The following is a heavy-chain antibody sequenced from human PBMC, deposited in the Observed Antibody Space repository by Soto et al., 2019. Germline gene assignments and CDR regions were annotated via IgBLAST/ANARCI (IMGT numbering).Heavy chain of an antibody. CDR3: ARDFSGYSYYYGMDV. Sequence: RRLSCAASGFTVSSNYMSWVRQAPGKGLEWVSVIYSGGSTYYADSVKGRFTISRDNSKNTLYLQMNSLRAEDTAVYYCARDFSGYSYYYGMDVWVQGTTVTVSS. CDR1: GFTVSSNY. J-gene: IGHJ6*02. CDR2: IYSGGST. V-gene: IGHV3-53*01. D-gene: IGHD1-26*01.